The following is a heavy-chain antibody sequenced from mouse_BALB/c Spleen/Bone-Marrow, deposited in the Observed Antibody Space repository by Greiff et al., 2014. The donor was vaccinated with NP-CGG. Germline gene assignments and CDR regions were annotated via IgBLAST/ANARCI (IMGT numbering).Heavy chain of an antibody. Sequence: QVQLQQSGAELVKPGASVKISCKASGYTFSSYWIEWVKQRPGHGLEWIGEIFPGSGSTNYNEKFKGKATFTADTSSNTAYMQLSSLTSEDSAVYYCARGDYFDYWGQGTTLTVSS. V-gene: IGHV1-9*01. CDR2: IFPGSGST. CDR3: ARGDYFDY. CDR1: GYTFSSYW. J-gene: IGHJ2*01.